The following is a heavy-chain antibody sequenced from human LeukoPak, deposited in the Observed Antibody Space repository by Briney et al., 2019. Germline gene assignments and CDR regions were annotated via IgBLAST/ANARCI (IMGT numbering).Heavy chain of an antibody. V-gene: IGHV1-24*01. Sequence: ASVKVSCKVSGYTLTELSMHWVRQAPGKGLEWMGGFDPEDGETIYAQKFQGRVTMTEDTSTDTAYMELSSLRSEDTAVYYCATWGYCSSTSCYDGAANAFDIWGQGTMVTVSS. CDR1: GYTLTELS. CDR3: ATWGYCSSTSCYDGAANAFDI. J-gene: IGHJ3*02. D-gene: IGHD2-2*01. CDR2: FDPEDGET.